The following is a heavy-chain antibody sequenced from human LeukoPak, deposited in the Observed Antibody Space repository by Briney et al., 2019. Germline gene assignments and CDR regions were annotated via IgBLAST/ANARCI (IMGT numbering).Heavy chain of an antibody. CDR3: ATDSVVVVPAAFDY. CDR2: FDPEDGET. Sequence: ASVKVSCKVSGYTLTELSMHWVRQAPGKGLEWMGGFDPEDGETIYAQKFQGRVTMTEDTSTDTAYMELSSLRSEDTAVYYCATDSVVVVPAAFDYWGQGTLVTVSS. V-gene: IGHV1-24*01. D-gene: IGHD2-2*01. CDR1: GYTLTELS. J-gene: IGHJ4*02.